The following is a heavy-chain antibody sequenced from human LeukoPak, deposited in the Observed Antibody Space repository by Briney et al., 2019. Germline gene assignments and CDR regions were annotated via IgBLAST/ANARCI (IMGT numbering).Heavy chain of an antibody. CDR2: ISGSGGST. CDR3: AKGTTVVTARGDAFDI. Sequence: GGSLRLSCAASGFSFSAYAMIWVRQAPGKGLEWVSAISGSGGSTYYADSVKGRFTISRDNSKNPLYPQMNSLRAEDTAVYYCAKGTTVVTARGDAFDIWGQGTMVTVSS. J-gene: IGHJ3*02. V-gene: IGHV3-23*01. D-gene: IGHD2-21*02. CDR1: GFSFSAYA.